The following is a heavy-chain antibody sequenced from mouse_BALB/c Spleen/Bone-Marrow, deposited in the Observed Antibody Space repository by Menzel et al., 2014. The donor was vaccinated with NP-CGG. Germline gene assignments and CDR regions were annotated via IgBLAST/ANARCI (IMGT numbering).Heavy chain of an antibody. CDR1: GCTFTDKW. D-gene: IGHD2-4*01. J-gene: IGHJ4*01. Sequence: QVQLKESGAEFVMPGASVKMSCKASGCTFTDKWMHWVKQRPGQGLEWIGAIDTSDSYINYNQKFKGKASLTVDASSSTACMHLSSLTSDDSAVYYCARGGHDFSLDYWGQGTSVIVSS. V-gene: IGHV1-69*01. CDR2: IDTSDSYI. CDR3: ARGGHDFSLDY.